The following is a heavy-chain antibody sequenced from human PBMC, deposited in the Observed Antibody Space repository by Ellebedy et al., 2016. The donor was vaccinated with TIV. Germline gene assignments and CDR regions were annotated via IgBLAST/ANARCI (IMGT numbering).Heavy chain of an antibody. CDR1: GGSISSSSYY. Sequence: SETLSLXXTVSGGSISSSSYYWGWIRQPPGKGLEWIGSIYYSGSTYYNPSLKSRVTISVDTSKNQFSLKLSSVTAADTAVYYRARDSNIAVAGTDLAFDIWGQGTMVTVSS. J-gene: IGHJ3*02. CDR3: ARDSNIAVAGTDLAFDI. V-gene: IGHV4-39*07. D-gene: IGHD6-19*01. CDR2: IYYSGST.